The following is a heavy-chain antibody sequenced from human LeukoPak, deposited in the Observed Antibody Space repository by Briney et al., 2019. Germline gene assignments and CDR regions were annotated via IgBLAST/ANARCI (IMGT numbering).Heavy chain of an antibody. J-gene: IGHJ2*01. CDR1: GYTFTSYG. CDR2: ISAYNGNT. D-gene: IGHD1-1*01. Sequence: ASVKVSCKASGYTFTSYGISWVRQAPGQGLEWMGWISAYNGNTNYAQKLQGRVTMTTDTSTSTAYMELRSLRSDDTAVYYCARELISTTWRGNRSYFDLWGRDTLVTVSS. CDR3: ARELISTTWRGNRSYFDL. V-gene: IGHV1-18*01.